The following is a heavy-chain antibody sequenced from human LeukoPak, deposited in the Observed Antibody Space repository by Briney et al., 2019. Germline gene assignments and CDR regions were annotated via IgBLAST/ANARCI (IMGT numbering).Heavy chain of an antibody. CDR2: IRHDGTET. D-gene: IGHD3-10*01. CDR1: GFTFSTYG. V-gene: IGHV3-30*02. CDR3: AKEDYFGSGSYYTY. Sequence: GGSLRLSCAASGFTFSTYGMHWLRQAPGKGPESVALIRHDGTETYHAESVKGRFTISRDNSKNTLYLQMTSLRAEDTAVYYCAKEDYFGSGSYYTYWGQGILVTVSS. J-gene: IGHJ4*02.